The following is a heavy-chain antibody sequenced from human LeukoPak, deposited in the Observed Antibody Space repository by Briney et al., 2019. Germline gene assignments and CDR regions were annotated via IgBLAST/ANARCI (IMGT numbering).Heavy chain of an antibody. Sequence: GGSLRLSCAASGFTFSNYWMSWVRQAPGKGLEWVAHINTEGGETYYVDSVKGRFTISRDNAKNSLYLQMNSLRVEDTAVYYCARDKVTYWGQGTLVTVSS. CDR3: ARDKVTY. V-gene: IGHV3-7*01. J-gene: IGHJ4*02. CDR2: INTEGGET. CDR1: GFTFSNYW.